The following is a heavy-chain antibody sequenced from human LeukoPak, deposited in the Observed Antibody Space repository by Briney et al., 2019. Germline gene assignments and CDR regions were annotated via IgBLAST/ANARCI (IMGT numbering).Heavy chain of an antibody. CDR2: MNPNSGNT. CDR3: ARGGECSGGSCYIPYYYYYYYYMDV. V-gene: IGHV1-8*01. CDR1: GYTFTSYD. J-gene: IGHJ6*03. Sequence: ASVKVSFKASGYTFTSYDINWVRQATGQGLEWMGCMNPNSGNTGYAQKFQGRVTMTRNTSISTAYMELSSLRSEDTAVYYCARGGECSGGSCYIPYYYYYYYYMDVWGKGTTVTVSS. D-gene: IGHD2-15*01.